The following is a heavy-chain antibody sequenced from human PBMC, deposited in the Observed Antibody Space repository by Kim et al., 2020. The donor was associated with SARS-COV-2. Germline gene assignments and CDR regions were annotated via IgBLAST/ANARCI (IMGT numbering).Heavy chain of an antibody. CDR3: ARESFPTYSSIWYGVGWFDP. J-gene: IGHJ5*02. V-gene: IGHV4-31*03. CDR1: RGSMSSDGYY. Sequence: SETLSLTCTVSRGSMSSDGYYWSWIRQHPGKGLEWIGHIYYSGSTYYNPSLKSRVTISVDTSKNQFSLKLSSVAAADTAVYYCARESFPTYSSIWYGVGWFDPWGQGTLVTVSS. D-gene: IGHD6-13*01. CDR2: IYYSGST.